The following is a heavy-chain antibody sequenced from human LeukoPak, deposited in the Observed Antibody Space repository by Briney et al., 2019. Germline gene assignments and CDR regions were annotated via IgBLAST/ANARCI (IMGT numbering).Heavy chain of an antibody. J-gene: IGHJ3*01. CDR3: AMKAVPRPRLYDAFDF. CDR1: GFTVSSNY. V-gene: IGHV3-53*01. CDR2: IYIGGRP. D-gene: IGHD2-2*02. Sequence: GGCLRLSCAASGFTVSSNYMSWVRQAPGKGLEGGSGIYIGGRPYYADSVKGRFTISRDNSKNTLYLQMNSLRADDTAVYYCAMKAVPRPRLYDAFDFWGQGTVVTVSS.